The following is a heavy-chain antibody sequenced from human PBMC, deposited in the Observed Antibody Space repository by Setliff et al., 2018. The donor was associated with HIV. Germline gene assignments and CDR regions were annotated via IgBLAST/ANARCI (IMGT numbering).Heavy chain of an antibody. V-gene: IGHV4-31*03. CDR3: ARSYSGPGYAYFDY. D-gene: IGHD3-16*01. CDR1: MVPSAVVITT. Sequence: NPSETLSPPALSLMVPSAVVITTGAGSASTQGRACEWIGYIFHSGSNSSNPSLNSRITISIDTSKNQFSLKLRSVTAADTAVYYCARSYSGPGYAYFDYWGQGTLVTVSS. J-gene: IGHJ4*02. CDR2: IFHSGSN.